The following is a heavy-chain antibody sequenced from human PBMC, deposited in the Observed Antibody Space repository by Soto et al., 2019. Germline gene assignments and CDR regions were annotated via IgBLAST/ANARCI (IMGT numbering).Heavy chain of an antibody. CDR1: GGSISSNNW. V-gene: IGHV4-4*02. J-gene: IGHJ4*02. CDR3: ARVYSGSYSDS. Sequence: QVQLQESGPGLVKPSGTLSLTCAVSGGSISSNNWWSWVRQPPGKGLEWIGEIFHSGSTHYSPSRKXRXTXSXXKSKNHFSLNLTSVTAADTAVYYCARVYSGSYSDSWGQGTLVTVSS. D-gene: IGHD1-26*01. CDR2: IFHSGST.